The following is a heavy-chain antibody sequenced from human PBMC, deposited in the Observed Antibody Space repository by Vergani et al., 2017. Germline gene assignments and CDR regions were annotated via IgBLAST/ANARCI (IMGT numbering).Heavy chain of an antibody. V-gene: IGHV1-2*02. CDR2: INPNSGGK. Sequence: QVQLVQSGAEVKKPGASVKVSCKASGYTFTGYYMHWVRQAPGQGLEWMGWINPNSGGKNYAQKFQGRVTMTRDTSISTAYMELSRLRSDDTAVYYFAREGYCTNGVCSDAFDIWGQGTMVTVSS. CDR3: AREGYCTNGVCSDAFDI. CDR1: GYTFTGYY. J-gene: IGHJ3*02. D-gene: IGHD2-8*01.